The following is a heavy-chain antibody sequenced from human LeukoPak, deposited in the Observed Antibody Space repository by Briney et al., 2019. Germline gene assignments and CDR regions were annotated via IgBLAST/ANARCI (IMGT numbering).Heavy chain of an antibody. V-gene: IGHV3-21*01. CDR1: GFTVSSYS. D-gene: IGHD7-27*01. J-gene: IGHJ5*02. CDR2: ISSSSYI. Sequence: GGSLRLSCAASGFTVSSYSMNWVRQAPGKGLEWVSSISSSSYIYYADSVKGRFTISRDNAKNSLYLQMNSLRAEDTAVYYCARDGDDVANWFDPWGQGTLVTVSS. CDR3: ARDGDDVANWFDP.